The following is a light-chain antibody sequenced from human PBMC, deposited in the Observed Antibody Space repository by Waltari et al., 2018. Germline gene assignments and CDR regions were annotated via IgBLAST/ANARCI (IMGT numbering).Light chain of an antibody. CDR3: QQYTSWPRT. CDR1: QNVFGD. CDR2: GVS. J-gene: IGKJ2*01. Sequence: DIVMTQSPATLSVYPRERASLSCRASQNVFGDLAWYQMKIGRAPRLLIFGVSTRATGVPARFSGSGSGTEFTLTISSLQSEDSAVYYCQQYTSWPRTFGQGTKLEI. V-gene: IGKV3-15*01.